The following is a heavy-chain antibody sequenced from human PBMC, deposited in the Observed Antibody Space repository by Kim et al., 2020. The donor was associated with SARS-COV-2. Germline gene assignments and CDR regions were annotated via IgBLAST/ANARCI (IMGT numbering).Heavy chain of an antibody. CDR3: AKDISSSGSYKGCYFDY. J-gene: IGHJ4*02. V-gene: IGHV3-9*01. Sequence: GGSLRLSCAASGFTFDDYAMHWVRQAPGKGLEWVSVISWNSGSIGYADSVKGRFTISRDNAKNSLYLQMNSLRAEDTALYYCAKDISSSGSYKGCYFDYWGQGTLVTVSS. CDR1: GFTFDDYA. CDR2: ISWNSGSI. D-gene: IGHD3-10*01.